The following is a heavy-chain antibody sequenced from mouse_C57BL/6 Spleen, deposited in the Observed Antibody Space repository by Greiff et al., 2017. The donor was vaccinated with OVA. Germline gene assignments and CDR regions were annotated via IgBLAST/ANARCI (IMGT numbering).Heavy chain of an antibody. CDR3: TRANYVGVYYYAMDY. V-gene: IGHV5-9-1*02. J-gene: IGHJ4*01. CDR1: GFTFSSYA. CDR2: ISSGGDYI. Sequence: EVQVVESGEGLVKPGGSLKLSCAASGFTFSSYAMSWVRQTPEKRLEWVAYISSGGDYIYYADTVKGRFTISRDNARNTLYLQMSSLKSEDTAMYYCTRANYVGVYYYAMDYWGQGTSVTVSS. D-gene: IGHD2-1*01.